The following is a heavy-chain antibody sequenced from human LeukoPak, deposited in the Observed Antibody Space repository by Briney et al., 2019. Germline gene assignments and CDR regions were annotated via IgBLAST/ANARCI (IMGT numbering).Heavy chain of an antibody. CDR1: GFTFDDYA. D-gene: IGHD1-26*01. Sequence: AGGSLRLSCAASGFTFDDYAMHWVRQAPGKGLEWVSGISWNSGSIGYADSVKGRFTISRDNAKNSLYLQMNSLRAEDTALYYCAKAGGSYYSQGADYWGQGTLVTVSS. V-gene: IGHV3-9*01. J-gene: IGHJ4*02. CDR3: AKAGGSYYSQGADY. CDR2: ISWNSGSI.